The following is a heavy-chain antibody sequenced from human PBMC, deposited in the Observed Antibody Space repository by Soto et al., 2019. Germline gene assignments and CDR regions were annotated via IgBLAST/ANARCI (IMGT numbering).Heavy chain of an antibody. CDR2: TYYRSKWYY. Sequence: SQTLSLTCAISGDSVSSNSAAWNWIRQSPSRGLEWLGRTYYRSKWYYDYAVSVKSRLTINPDTSKNQFSLQLNSVTPEYTAVYYCARDCTNGVCYPSYHYGMDVWGQGTTVTVSS. CDR3: ARDCTNGVCYPSYHYGMDV. D-gene: IGHD2-8*01. V-gene: IGHV6-1*01. J-gene: IGHJ6*02. CDR1: GDSVSSNSAA.